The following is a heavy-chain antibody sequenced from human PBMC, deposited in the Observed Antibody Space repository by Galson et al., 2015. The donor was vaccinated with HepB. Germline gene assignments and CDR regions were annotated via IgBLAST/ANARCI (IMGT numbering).Heavy chain of an antibody. CDR1: GFDFSRYA. J-gene: IGHJ3*01. CDR3: VRDVIR. V-gene: IGHV3-30*04. Sequence: SLRLSCAASGFDFSRYAMYWVRQVPGKGPEWVAFISNDGRKTDYADSVRGRFTISRDNGKNTVNLQINSLRAEDTAVYYCVRDVIRRGQGTMVTVSS. CDR2: ISNDGRKT. D-gene: IGHD3-3*02.